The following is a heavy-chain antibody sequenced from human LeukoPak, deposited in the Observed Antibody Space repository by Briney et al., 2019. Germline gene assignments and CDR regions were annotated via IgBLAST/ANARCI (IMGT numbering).Heavy chain of an antibody. CDR2: IPYDGFNP. V-gene: IGHV3-30*03. CDR1: GFTFSNYG. CDR3: TSGSSIYYFDY. Sequence: GGSLRLSCAASGFTFSNYGMHWVRQAPGKGLEWVAVIPYDGFNPYYADSVKGRFTISRDNSKNTLWLQMNSLRAEDTAVYYCTSGSSIYYFDYWGQGTLVTVSS. J-gene: IGHJ4*02. D-gene: IGHD1-1*01.